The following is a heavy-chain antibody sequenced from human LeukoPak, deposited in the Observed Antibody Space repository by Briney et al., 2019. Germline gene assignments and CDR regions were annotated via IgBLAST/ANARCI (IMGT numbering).Heavy chain of an antibody. V-gene: IGHV4-39*07. CDR3: ARERGSGSYSSFDY. CDR2: IYYSGST. Sequence: SETLSLTCTVSGGSISSSSYYWGWIRQPPGKGLEWIGSIYYSGSTYYNPSLKSRVTISVDTSKNQFSLKLSSVTAADTAVYYCARERGSGSYSSFDYWGQGALVTVSS. CDR1: GGSISSSSYY. J-gene: IGHJ4*02. D-gene: IGHD1-26*01.